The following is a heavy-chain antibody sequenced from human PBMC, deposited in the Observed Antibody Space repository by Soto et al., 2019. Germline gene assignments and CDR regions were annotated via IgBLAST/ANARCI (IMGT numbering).Heavy chain of an antibody. CDR1: GYTFTSYY. CDR2: INPSGGST. V-gene: IGHV1-46*01. Sequence: GASVKVSCKAPGYTFTSYYMHWVRQAPGQGLEWMGIINPSGGSTSYAQKFQGRVTMTRDTSTSTVYMELSSLRSEDTAVYYCARDLGVVVVAAEPNYYYYYGMDVWGQGTTVTVSS. D-gene: IGHD2-15*01. CDR3: ARDLGVVVVAAEPNYYYYYGMDV. J-gene: IGHJ6*02.